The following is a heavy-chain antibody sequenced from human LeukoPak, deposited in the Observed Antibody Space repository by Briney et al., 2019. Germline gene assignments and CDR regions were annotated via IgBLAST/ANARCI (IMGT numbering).Heavy chain of an antibody. CDR3: ARTSGYYYVDS. Sequence: TSQTLSLTCTVSGGSINSGHYCWSWIRQVPGKGLEWIGYIFHSGSTYYNPSLKSRLSISVDTSKNQFSLKLSSVTAADAAVYYCARTSGYYYVDSWGQGTLVTVSS. CDR1: GGSINSGHYC. CDR2: IFHSGST. D-gene: IGHD3-9*01. V-gene: IGHV4-31*03. J-gene: IGHJ4*02.